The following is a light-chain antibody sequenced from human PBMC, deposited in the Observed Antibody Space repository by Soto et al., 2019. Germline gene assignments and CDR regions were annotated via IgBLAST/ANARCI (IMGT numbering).Light chain of an antibody. Sequence: QSVLTQPPSVSAAPGQKVTISCSGSSSNIGNNYVSWYKQLPGTAPKLLIYENNKRPSGIPDRFSGSKSGTSATLGITGLQTGDEADYYCGTWDSSLTGGVFGGGTQLTVL. CDR3: GTWDSSLTGGV. CDR1: SSNIGNNY. V-gene: IGLV1-51*02. J-gene: IGLJ3*02. CDR2: ENN.